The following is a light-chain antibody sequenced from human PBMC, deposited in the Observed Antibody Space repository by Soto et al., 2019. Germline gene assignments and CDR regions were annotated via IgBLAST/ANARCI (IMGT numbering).Light chain of an antibody. Sequence: ALTQPASVSGSPGQSITISCTGTSSDVGAYNYVSWYQHHPGKVPKLLIYEVTNRPSGVSDRFSGSKSGNTASLTISGLQAEEEADYYCSSKRDSSTLFVFGPGTKVIV. CDR1: SSDVGAYNY. V-gene: IGLV2-14*01. CDR3: SSKRDSSTLFV. J-gene: IGLJ1*01. CDR2: EVT.